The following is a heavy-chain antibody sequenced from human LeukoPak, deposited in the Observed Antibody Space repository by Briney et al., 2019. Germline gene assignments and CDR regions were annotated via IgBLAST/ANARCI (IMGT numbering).Heavy chain of an antibody. CDR3: AKQLDESGFYSIDY. D-gene: IGHD3-22*01. CDR1: GFTLSSYA. Sequence: PGGSLRLSCAASGFTLSSYAMSWVRQAPGKRLEWVSSISGSGGSTYYADSVKGRFTISRDNSKNTLYLQMNSLRTEDTAVYFCAKQLDESGFYSIDYWGQGTLVTVSS. V-gene: IGHV3-23*01. J-gene: IGHJ4*02. CDR2: ISGSGGST.